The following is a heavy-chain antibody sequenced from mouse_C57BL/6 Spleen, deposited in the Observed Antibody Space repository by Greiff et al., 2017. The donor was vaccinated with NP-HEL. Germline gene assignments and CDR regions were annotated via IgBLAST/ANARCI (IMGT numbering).Heavy chain of an antibody. Sequence: DVQLVESGGGLVKPGGSLKLSCAASGFTFSSYAMSWVRQTPEKRLEWVATISDGGSYTYYPDNVKGRFTISRDNAKNNLYLQMSHLKSEDTAMYYCARGGNYDYWGQGTTLTVSS. D-gene: IGHD2-1*01. V-gene: IGHV5-4*01. CDR2: ISDGGSYT. CDR3: ARGGNYDY. CDR1: GFTFSSYA. J-gene: IGHJ2*01.